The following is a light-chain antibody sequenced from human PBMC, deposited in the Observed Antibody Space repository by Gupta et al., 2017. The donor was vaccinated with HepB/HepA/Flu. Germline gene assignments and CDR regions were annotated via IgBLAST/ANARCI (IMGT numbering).Light chain of an antibody. Sequence: VVLTQSPASLSVSPGERATLSCRASQSVGRNLAWYQQKPGQSPRLLIYGTSTRARGVPDRFSGSGYGTEFTLTINSRQSEDFTVYYCHQDKKWPPWTFGQGTKVEVK. CDR3: HQDKKWPPWT. CDR2: GTS. V-gene: IGKV3-15*01. J-gene: IGKJ1*01. CDR1: QSVGRN.